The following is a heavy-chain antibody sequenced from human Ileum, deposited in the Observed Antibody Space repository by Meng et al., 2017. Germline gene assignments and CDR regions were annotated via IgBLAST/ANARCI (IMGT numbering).Heavy chain of an antibody. V-gene: IGHV3-74*01. CDR2: IKSDGSST. J-gene: IGHJ4*02. Sequence: SLKISCAASGFSFSSYWMHWVCQAPGKGLVWVSRIKSDGSSTGYADSVKGRFTISRDNAKNTLYLQMNSLRDEETAVYYCARDQYGARADYWGQGTLVTVSS. CDR3: ARDQYGARADY. CDR1: GFSFSSYW. D-gene: IGHD4-17*01.